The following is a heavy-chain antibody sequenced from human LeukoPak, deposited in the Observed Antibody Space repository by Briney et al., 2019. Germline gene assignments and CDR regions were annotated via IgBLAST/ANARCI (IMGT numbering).Heavy chain of an antibody. CDR3: ASAGYSSRRWFDP. CDR1: GFTFSSYE. D-gene: IGHD6-13*01. V-gene: IGHV3-48*03. Sequence: GGSLRLSCAASGFTFSSYEMNWVRQAPGKGLEWVSYISSSGSTIYYADSVKGRFTISRDNAKNSLYLQMNSLRAEDTAVYYCASAGYSSRRWFDPWGQGTLVTVSS. J-gene: IGHJ5*02. CDR2: ISSSGSTI.